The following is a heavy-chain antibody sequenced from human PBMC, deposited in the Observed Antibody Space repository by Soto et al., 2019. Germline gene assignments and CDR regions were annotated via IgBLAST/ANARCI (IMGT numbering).Heavy chain of an antibody. V-gene: IGHV4-30-4*01. D-gene: IGHD1-7*01. J-gene: IGHJ4*02. CDR1: GGSISSGGYY. CDR3: ATMGTPATGLYYFDN. Sequence: ASETLSLTCTVSGGSISSGGYYWSWIRQHPGTGLEWIGHMSYSGSTSYNASLKSRVTISVDTSKSQFSLNLSFVTAADTAVYYCATMGTPATGLYYFDNWGQGTLVTVSS. CDR2: MSYSGST.